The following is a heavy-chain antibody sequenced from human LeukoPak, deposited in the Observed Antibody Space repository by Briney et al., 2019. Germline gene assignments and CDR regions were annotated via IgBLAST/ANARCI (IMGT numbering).Heavy chain of an antibody. CDR3: ARVSSYGRYYFDY. CDR1: GGTFSSYT. D-gene: IGHD5-18*01. J-gene: IGHJ4*02. CDR2: IIPILGIA. V-gene: IGHV1-69*02. Sequence: SVKVSCKASGGTFSSYTISWVRQAPGQGLEWMGRIIPILGIANYAQKFQGRVTITADKSTSTAYMELSSLRSEDTAVYYCARVSSYGRYYFDYWGQGTLVTVSS.